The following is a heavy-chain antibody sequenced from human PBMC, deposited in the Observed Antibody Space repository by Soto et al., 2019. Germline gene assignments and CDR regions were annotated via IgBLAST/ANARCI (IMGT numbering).Heavy chain of an antibody. J-gene: IGHJ3*02. D-gene: IGHD6-13*01. CDR1: GFTFSSYG. Sequence: QVQLVESGGGVVQPGRSLRLYCAASGFTFSSYGMHWVRQAPGKGLEWGAVIWYDGSNKYYADSVKGRFTISRDNSKNALYLQMNRLRAEDTAVYYFARFSEFIAADAQTDDAFDIWGQGTMVTVSS. CDR3: ARFSEFIAADAQTDDAFDI. CDR2: IWYDGSNK. V-gene: IGHV3-33*01.